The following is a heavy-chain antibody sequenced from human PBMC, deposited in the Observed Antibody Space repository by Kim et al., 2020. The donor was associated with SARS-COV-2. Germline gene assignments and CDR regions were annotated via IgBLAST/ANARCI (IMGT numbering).Heavy chain of an antibody. D-gene: IGHD2-2*01. J-gene: IGHJ4*02. V-gene: IGHV3-64D*09. CDR1: GFTFSDFG. CDR3: VKVGYFSKNSYYDS. CDR2: INGDGRST. Sequence: GGSLRLSCSASGFTFSDFGMHWVRQAPGKGLEYVSAINGDGRSTYYADSVKGRFTISRDNSKNTLYLQMSSLRPEDTAVYYCVKVGYFSKNSYYDSWGQGTLVTVSS.